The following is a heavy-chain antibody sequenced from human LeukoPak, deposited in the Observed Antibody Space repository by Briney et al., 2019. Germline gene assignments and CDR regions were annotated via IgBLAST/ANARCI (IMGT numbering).Heavy chain of an antibody. V-gene: IGHV4-34*01. D-gene: IGHD3-22*01. Sequence: PSETLSLTCAVYGGSFSDYSWTWIRQAPGEGLEWIGEINHNGGTNHNPSLKSRVTISVDTSKNQFSLKLSSVTAADTAVYYCARGRLNSYYYDSSGYYYGAGFDYWGQGTLVTVSS. J-gene: IGHJ4*02. CDR3: ARGRLNSYYYDSSGYYYGAGFDY. CDR1: GGSFSDYS. CDR2: INHNGGT.